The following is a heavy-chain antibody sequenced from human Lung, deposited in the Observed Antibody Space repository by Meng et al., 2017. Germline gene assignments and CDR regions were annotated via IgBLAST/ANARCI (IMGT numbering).Heavy chain of an antibody. V-gene: IGHV4-34*01. CDR2: INHSGST. Sequence: QGQLLQWGAGLLKPSGTLSLTCVVSGWSFSDYYWSWIRQPPGKGLEWIGEINHSGSTNYNPSLESRATISVDTSQNNLSQKLSSVTAADSAVYYCARGPTTMAHDFDYWGQGTLVTVSS. CDR1: GWSFSDYY. J-gene: IGHJ4*02. CDR3: ARGPTTMAHDFDY. D-gene: IGHD4-11*01.